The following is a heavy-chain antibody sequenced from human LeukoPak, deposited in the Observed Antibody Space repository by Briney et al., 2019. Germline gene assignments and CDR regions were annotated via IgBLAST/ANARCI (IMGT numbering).Heavy chain of an antibody. D-gene: IGHD3-10*01. Sequence: SETLSLTCTVSGGSISSYYWSWIRQPAGKGLEWIGRIYTSGSTNYNPSLKSRVTISVDTSKNQFSLKLSSVTAADTAVYYCARGRGEGRGIAMVRGVRAPSYNWFDPWGHGTQVTVSS. CDR2: IYTSGST. V-gene: IGHV4-4*07. J-gene: IGHJ5*02. CDR1: GGSISSYY. CDR3: ARGRGEGRGIAMVRGVRAPSYNWFDP.